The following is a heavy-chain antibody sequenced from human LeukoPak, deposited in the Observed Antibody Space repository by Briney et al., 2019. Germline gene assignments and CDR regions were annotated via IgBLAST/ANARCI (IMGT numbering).Heavy chain of an antibody. CDR1: GDSVSSKSAA. Sequence: SQTLSLTCAISGDSVSSKSAAWNWIRQSPSRGLEWLGRTYYRSKWYNDYAVSVKSRITINPDTSKNQFSLQLNSVTPEDTAVYYCARVGGPRYCSGGSCFQYYYYYGMDVWGQGTTVTVSS. V-gene: IGHV6-1*01. CDR3: ARVGGPRYCSGGSCFQYYYYYGMDV. J-gene: IGHJ6*02. CDR2: TYYRSKWYN. D-gene: IGHD2-15*01.